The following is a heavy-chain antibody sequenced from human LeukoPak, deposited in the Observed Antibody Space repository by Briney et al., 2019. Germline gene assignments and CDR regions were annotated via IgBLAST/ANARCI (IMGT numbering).Heavy chain of an antibody. V-gene: IGHV3-48*01. Sequence: GGSLRLSCAAAGLTFSTNSMNWVRQAPGKGLEWVSYISSSGSTIYYADSVKGRFTVSRDNSKNTLYLQMNSLRAEDTAVYSCAKNTQGYGDYVAFDIWGQGTMVTVSS. CDR1: GLTFSTNS. CDR2: ISSSGSTI. J-gene: IGHJ3*02. D-gene: IGHD4-17*01. CDR3: AKNTQGYGDYVAFDI.